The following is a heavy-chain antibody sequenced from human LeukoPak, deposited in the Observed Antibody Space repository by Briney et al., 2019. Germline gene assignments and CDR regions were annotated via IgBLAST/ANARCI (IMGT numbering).Heavy chain of an antibody. D-gene: IGHD1-26*01. CDR1: GYTFTSYG. CDR2: ISAYNGNT. J-gene: IGHJ5*02. Sequence: ASVKVSCKASGYTFTSYGISWVRQATGQGLEWMGWISAYNGNTNYAQKLQGRVTMTTDTSTSTAYMELRSLRSDDTAVYYCARDSPYSGSSYWFDPWGQGTLVTVYS. V-gene: IGHV1-18*01. CDR3: ARDSPYSGSSYWFDP.